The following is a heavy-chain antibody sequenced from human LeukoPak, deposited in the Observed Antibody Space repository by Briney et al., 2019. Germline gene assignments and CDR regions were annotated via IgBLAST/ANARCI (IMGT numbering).Heavy chain of an antibody. CDR3: ARNSESSAFDY. CDR2: IWYDGTKK. Sequence: GGSLRLSCAASGFTFSGYGMHWVRQAPGKGLEWVAVIWYDGTKKYYADSVKGRFTISRDNSKNTPYLQMNSLRAEDTAVYYCARNSESSAFDYWGQGTLVTVSS. D-gene: IGHD3-10*01. J-gene: IGHJ4*02. CDR1: GFTFSGYG. V-gene: IGHV3-33*01.